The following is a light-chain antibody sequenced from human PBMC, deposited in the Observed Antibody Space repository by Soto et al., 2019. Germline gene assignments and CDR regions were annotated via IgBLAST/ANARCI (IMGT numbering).Light chain of an antibody. Sequence: QSVLTQPPSVSAAPGQMVTISCSGSSSNIGNNFVSWYQQLPGRAPKLLIYDTNQRPSGIPDRFSASKSGTSATLGITGLQTGDDADYYCGTWDSSLSVNVFGTGTKVTVL. CDR2: DTN. CDR3: GTWDSSLSVNV. CDR1: SSNIGNNF. J-gene: IGLJ1*01. V-gene: IGLV1-51*01.